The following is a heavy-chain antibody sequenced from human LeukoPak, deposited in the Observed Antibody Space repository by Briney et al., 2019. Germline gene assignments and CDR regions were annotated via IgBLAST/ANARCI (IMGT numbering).Heavy chain of an antibody. CDR3: ARVSPKDAFDI. V-gene: IGHV3-7*01. J-gene: IGHJ3*02. CDR1: GFTFSSYW. CDR2: IKQDGSEK. Sequence: GGSLGLSCAASGFTFSSYWMSWVRPAPGKGLEWVANIKQDGSEKYYVDSVKGRFTISRDNAKNSLYLQMNSLRADDTAVYYCARVSPKDAFDIWGQGTMVTVSS.